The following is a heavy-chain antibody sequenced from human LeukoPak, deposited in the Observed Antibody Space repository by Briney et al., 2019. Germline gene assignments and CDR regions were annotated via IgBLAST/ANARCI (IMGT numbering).Heavy chain of an antibody. J-gene: IGHJ6*02. CDR2: INPNNGGT. CDR1: GYTFIDYQ. Sequence: ASVKVSCKASGYTFIDYQMHWLRQAPGQGLEWMGWINPNNGGTSYAQKFQGRVTMTGDTSIRTAYMEVSSLRSDDTAVYYCAREWELNTQTDGMDVWGQGTSVTVSS. V-gene: IGHV1-2*02. D-gene: IGHD1-26*01. CDR3: AREWELNTQTDGMDV.